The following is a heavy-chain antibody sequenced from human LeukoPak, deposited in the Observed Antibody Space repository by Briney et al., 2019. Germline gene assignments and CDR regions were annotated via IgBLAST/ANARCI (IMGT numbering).Heavy chain of an antibody. V-gene: IGHV3-74*01. Sequence: GGSLRLSCAASGFTFSSYWMHWVRQAPGKGLVWVSRINSDGSSTSYADSVKGRFTISRDNAKNTLYLQMNSLRAEDTAVYYCARGRYYYDSSGYYGPDYWGQGTLVTVSS. J-gene: IGHJ4*02. CDR3: ARGRYYYDSSGYYGPDY. CDR1: GFTFSSYW. CDR2: INSDGSST. D-gene: IGHD3-22*01.